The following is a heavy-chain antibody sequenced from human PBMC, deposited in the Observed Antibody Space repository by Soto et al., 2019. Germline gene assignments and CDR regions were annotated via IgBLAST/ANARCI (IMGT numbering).Heavy chain of an antibody. CDR3: TTDIVVVPALVNWCYP. V-gene: IGHV3-15*07. CDR2: IKSKTDGGTT. J-gene: IGHJ5*02. CDR1: GFTFSNAW. Sequence: EVQLVESGGGLVKPGGSLRLSCAASGFTFSNAWMNWVRQAPGKGLEWVGRIKSKTDGGTTDYAAPVKGRFTISRDDSNNTLYLQMNSLKTEATAVYYCTTDIVVVPALVNWCYPRGQGTLVTVSS. D-gene: IGHD2-2*01.